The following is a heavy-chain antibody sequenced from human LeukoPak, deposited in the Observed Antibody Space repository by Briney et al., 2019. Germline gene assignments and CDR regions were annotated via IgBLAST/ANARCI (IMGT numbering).Heavy chain of an antibody. Sequence: GGSLRLSCVASGFTVSSNYMSWVRQAPGKGLEWVSVIYSGGRTYYADSVKGRFTISRDNSKNTLYLQMNSLRAEDTAVYYCARERAVAGLFDYWGQGTLVTVSS. V-gene: IGHV3-66*01. J-gene: IGHJ4*02. CDR1: GFTVSSNY. CDR2: IYSGGRT. D-gene: IGHD6-19*01. CDR3: ARERAVAGLFDY.